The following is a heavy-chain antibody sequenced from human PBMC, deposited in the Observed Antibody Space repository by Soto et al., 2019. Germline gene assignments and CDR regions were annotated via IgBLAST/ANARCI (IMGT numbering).Heavy chain of an antibody. J-gene: IGHJ5*01. CDR3: AREAVKNCFDS. CDR2: INPSGGST. D-gene: IGHD4-4*01. V-gene: IGHV1-46*01. Sequence: GASVKVSCKASGYTFTSYYMHWVRQSPVQGLEWMGIINPSGGSTSYAQKFQGRVTMTRDTSTSTVYMELSSLRSEDTAVYYCAREAVKNCFDSRGQGTLLTVSS. CDR1: GYTFTSYY.